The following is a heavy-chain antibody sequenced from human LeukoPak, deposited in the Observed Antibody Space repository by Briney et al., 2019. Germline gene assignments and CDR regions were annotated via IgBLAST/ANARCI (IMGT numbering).Heavy chain of an antibody. CDR3: AKWKYSNSGIDDY. Sequence: GGSLRLSCAASGFTFSDYAMSWVRQAPGKGLEWVSTISGSGGSTYYADSVKGRFTISRDSSKNTLYLQMNGLRAEDTAVYYCAKWKYSNSGIDDYWGQGTLVTVSS. CDR1: GFTFSDYA. J-gene: IGHJ4*02. V-gene: IGHV3-23*01. D-gene: IGHD6-6*01. CDR2: ISGSGGST.